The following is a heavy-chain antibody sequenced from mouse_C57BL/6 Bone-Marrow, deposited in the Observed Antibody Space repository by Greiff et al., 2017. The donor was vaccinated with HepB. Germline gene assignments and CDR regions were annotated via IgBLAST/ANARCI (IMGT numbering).Heavy chain of an antibody. D-gene: IGHD2-2*01. J-gene: IGHJ1*03. CDR3: AREVTHFDV. V-gene: IGHV1-54*01. Sequence: VKLMESGAELVRPGTSVKVSCKASGYAFTNYLIEWVKQRPGQGLEWIGVINPGSGGTNYNEKFKGKATLTADKSSSTAYMQLSSLTSEDSAVYFCAREVTHFDVWGTGTTVTVAS. CDR1: GYAFTNYL. CDR2: INPGSGGT.